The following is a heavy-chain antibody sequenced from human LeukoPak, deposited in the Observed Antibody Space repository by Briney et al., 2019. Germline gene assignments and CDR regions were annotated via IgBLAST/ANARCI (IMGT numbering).Heavy chain of an antibody. Sequence: SETLSLTSTVPGDSMNKYYWNWIRQPPGKGLEWIGYIYYSGSTSYTPSINGRVTISVDTSKNQLSLKLSSVTPADTAIYYCARAPPEESWLVYFDSWGQGTLVTVSS. CDR2: IYYSGST. CDR1: GDSMNKYY. D-gene: IGHD6-19*01. J-gene: IGHJ4*02. CDR3: ARAPPEESWLVYFDS. V-gene: IGHV4-59*01.